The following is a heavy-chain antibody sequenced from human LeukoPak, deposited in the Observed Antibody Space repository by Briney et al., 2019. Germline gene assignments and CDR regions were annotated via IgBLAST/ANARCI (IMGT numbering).Heavy chain of an antibody. Sequence: GGSLRLSCAASGFIFSSYSVNWVRQAPGKGLEWVSAISGNGDSTYYVDSVKGRYTISRDNSKNTLYLQMNSLRAEDTAVYYCALYCSGGSCYSMGGAFDIWGQGTVVTVSS. CDR1: GFIFSSYS. CDR2: ISGNGDST. D-gene: IGHD2-15*01. CDR3: ALYCSGGSCYSMGGAFDI. V-gene: IGHV3-23*01. J-gene: IGHJ3*02.